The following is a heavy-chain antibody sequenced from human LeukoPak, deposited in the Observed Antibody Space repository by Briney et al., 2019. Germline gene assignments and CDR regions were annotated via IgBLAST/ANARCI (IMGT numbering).Heavy chain of an antibody. Sequence: PGGSLRLSCVASGFTFSNLGMHWVRQAPDKGLEWVAGVSYDGSNKYYGDSVKGRFTISRDNSKNTLYLQMNSLRAEDTAVYYCARDVVAAAGTPRFDYWGQGTLVTVSS. CDR1: GFTFSNLG. CDR3: ARDVVAAAGTPRFDY. J-gene: IGHJ4*02. D-gene: IGHD6-13*01. CDR2: VSYDGSNK. V-gene: IGHV3-30*01.